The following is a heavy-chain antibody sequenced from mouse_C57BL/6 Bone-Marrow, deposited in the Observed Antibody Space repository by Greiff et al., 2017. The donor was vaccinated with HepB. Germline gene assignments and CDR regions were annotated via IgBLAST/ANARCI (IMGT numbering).Heavy chain of an antibody. CDR3: ARDSGFFDY. CDR1: GYTFTSYW. V-gene: IGHV1-50*01. Sequence: QVHVKQSGAELVKPGASVKLSCKASGYTFTSYWMQWVKQRPGQGLEWIGEIDPSDSYTNYNQKFKGKATLTVDTSSSTAYMQLSSLTSEDSAVYYCARDSGFFDYWGQGTTLTVSS. J-gene: IGHJ2*01. CDR2: IDPSDSYT. D-gene: IGHD3-1*01.